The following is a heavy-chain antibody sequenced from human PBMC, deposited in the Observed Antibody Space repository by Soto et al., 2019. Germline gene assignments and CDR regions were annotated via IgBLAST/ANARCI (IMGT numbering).Heavy chain of an antibody. CDR3: TTDRIETNGARHYYYYGMDV. D-gene: IGHD2-8*01. J-gene: IGHJ6*02. V-gene: IGHV3-15*01. CDR2: IKSKTDGGTT. CDR1: GFTFSNAW. Sequence: PGGSLRLSCAASGFTFSNAWMSWVRQAPGKGLEWVGRIKSKTDGGTTDYAAPVKGRFTISRDDSKNTLYLQMNSLKTEDTAVYYCTTDRIETNGARHYYYYGMDVWGQGTTVTVSS.